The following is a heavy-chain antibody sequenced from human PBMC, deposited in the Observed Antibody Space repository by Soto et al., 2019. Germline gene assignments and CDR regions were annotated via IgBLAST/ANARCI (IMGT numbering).Heavy chain of an antibody. CDR2: ISGSGGST. V-gene: IGHV3-23*01. CDR1: GFTFDSNA. Sequence: PGGSLRLSCAASGFTFDSNAMHWVRQPPGKGLEWVSGISGSGGSTYYADSVKGRFTLSRDNSKNTLYLQMSSLRAEDTAVYYCAKDRFGDFSAVVRHWFDPWGQGTLVTVS. D-gene: IGHD3-10*01. CDR3: AKDRFGDFSAVVRHWFDP. J-gene: IGHJ5*02.